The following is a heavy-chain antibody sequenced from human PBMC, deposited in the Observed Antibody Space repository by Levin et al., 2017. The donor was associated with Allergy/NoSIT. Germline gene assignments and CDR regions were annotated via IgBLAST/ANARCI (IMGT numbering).Heavy chain of an antibody. J-gene: IGHJ5*02. D-gene: IGHD3-9*01. V-gene: IGHV4-34*01. CDR1: GGSFSGYY. CDR2: INHSGST. Sequence: SETLSLTCAVYGGSFSGYYWSWIRQPPGKGLEWIGEINHSGSTNYNPSLKSRVTISVDTSKNQFSLKLSSVTAADTAVYYCARGRLEWLRSGNWFDPWGQGTLVTVSS. CDR3: ARGRLEWLRSGNWFDP.